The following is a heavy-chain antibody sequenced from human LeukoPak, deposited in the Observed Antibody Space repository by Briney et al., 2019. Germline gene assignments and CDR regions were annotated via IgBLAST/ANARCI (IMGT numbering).Heavy chain of an antibody. Sequence: GGSLRLSCAASGFTFSSYAMSWVRQAPGKGLEWVAVISYDGSNKYYADSVKGRFTISRDNSKNTLYLQMNSLRAEDTAVYYCAKDRMVRGVIAPGYWGQGTLVTVSS. CDR2: ISYDGSNK. J-gene: IGHJ4*02. D-gene: IGHD3-10*01. CDR1: GFTFSSYA. V-gene: IGHV3-30*18. CDR3: AKDRMVRGVIAPGY.